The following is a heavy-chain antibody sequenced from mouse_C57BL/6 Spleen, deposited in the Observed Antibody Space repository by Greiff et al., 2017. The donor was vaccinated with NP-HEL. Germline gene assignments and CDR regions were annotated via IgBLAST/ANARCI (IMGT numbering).Heavy chain of an antibody. CDR3: ARSRAGYGDEGGFAY. J-gene: IGHJ3*01. D-gene: IGHD2-13*01. CDR1: GYAFSSSW. Sequence: VQLQQSGPELVKPGASVKISCKASGYAFSSSWMNWVKQRPGKGLEWIGRIYPGDGDTNYNGKFTGKATLTADKSSSTAYMQLSSLTSEDSAVYFCARSRAGYGDEGGFAYWGQGARVTVAA. CDR2: IYPGDGDT. V-gene: IGHV1-82*01.